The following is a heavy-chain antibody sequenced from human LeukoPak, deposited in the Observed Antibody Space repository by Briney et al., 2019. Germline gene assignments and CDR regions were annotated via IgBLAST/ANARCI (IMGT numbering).Heavy chain of an antibody. J-gene: IGHJ3*02. V-gene: IGHV3-48*01. CDR3: AADGVGVLPGDALDI. D-gene: IGHD1-26*01. CDR2: ISDTGDTT. CDR1: GFTLTTFSTHS. Sequence: GGSLRLSCAASGFTLTTFSTHSMNWVRQAPGKGLEWLSYISDTGDTTYYADSLQGRFTISRDDAKNSLYLHMSSLRADDTAIYYCAADGVGVLPGDALDIWGQGTKVTVSS.